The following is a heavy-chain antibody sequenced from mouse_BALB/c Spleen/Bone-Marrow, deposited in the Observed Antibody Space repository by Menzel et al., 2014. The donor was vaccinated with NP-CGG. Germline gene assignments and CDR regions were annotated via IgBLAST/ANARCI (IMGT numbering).Heavy chain of an antibody. D-gene: IGHD2-13*01. CDR1: GYTFTSFY. V-gene: IGHV1S81*02. J-gene: IGHJ3*01. CDR2: INPSNGGT. Sequence: QVQLQQPGAELVKPGASVKLSCKASGYTFTSFYMYWVRQRPGQGLEWIGEINPSNGGTNFNEKFKSKATLTVDKSSSTAYMQLSSLTSEDSAVYYCTREGDSPFAYWGQGTLVTVSA. CDR3: TREGDSPFAY.